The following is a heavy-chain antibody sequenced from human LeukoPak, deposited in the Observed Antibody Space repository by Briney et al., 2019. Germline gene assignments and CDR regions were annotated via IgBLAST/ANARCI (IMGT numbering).Heavy chain of an antibody. CDR3: AKVSGIAAAAPYYFDY. D-gene: IGHD6-13*01. V-gene: IGHV3-23*01. J-gene: IGHJ4*02. CDR1: GFTFSSYA. Sequence: GGSLRLPCAASGFTFSSYAMSWVRQAPGKGLEWVSAISGSGGSTYYADSVKGRFTISRDNSKNTLYLQMNSLRAEDTAVYYCAKVSGIAAAAPYYFDYWGQGTLVTVSS. CDR2: ISGSGGST.